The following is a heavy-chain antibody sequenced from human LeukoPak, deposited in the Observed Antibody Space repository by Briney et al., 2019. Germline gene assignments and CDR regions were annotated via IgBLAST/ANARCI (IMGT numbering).Heavy chain of an antibody. Sequence: GGSLTLSCEASGFTFSSYGTSWVRQAPGKGLEWVSTISGNGAKTYYADSVKGRFTISRDNSKNTLYLQMNSLRAEDTAVYYCAKVGAMARFGAFDIWGQGTMVTVSS. D-gene: IGHD1-26*01. J-gene: IGHJ3*02. CDR2: ISGNGAKT. CDR1: GFTFSSYG. CDR3: AKVGAMARFGAFDI. V-gene: IGHV3-23*01.